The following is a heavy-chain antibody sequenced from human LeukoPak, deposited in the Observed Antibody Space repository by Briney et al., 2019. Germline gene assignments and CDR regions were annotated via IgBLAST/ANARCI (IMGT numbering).Heavy chain of an antibody. Sequence: GASVKVSCKASGYTFTDHYMHWVRQAPGQGLEWMGRINPNSGGTNYAQKFQARVTMTRDTSISTAYMEPSRLRSDDTALYYCARAAYYYDGSGYYLGDWGQGTLVTVSS. V-gene: IGHV1-2*06. CDR2: INPNSGGT. D-gene: IGHD3-22*01. CDR1: GYTFTDHY. CDR3: ARAAYYYDGSGYYLGD. J-gene: IGHJ4*02.